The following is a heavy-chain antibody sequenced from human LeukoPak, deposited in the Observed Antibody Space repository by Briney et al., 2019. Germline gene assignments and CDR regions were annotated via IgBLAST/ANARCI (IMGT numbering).Heavy chain of an antibody. CDR1: GYSFTNYG. Sequence: GESLKISCKVSGYSFTNYGIGWVRQVPGKGLELMGIIYPFDSESRYSPSFQGLVTISADKSITTAYLQWSSLKASDTAMCYCARPNWARRYFDYWGQGTLVTVSS. J-gene: IGHJ4*02. CDR3: ARPNWARRYFDY. V-gene: IGHV5-51*01. CDR2: IYPFDSES. D-gene: IGHD7-27*01.